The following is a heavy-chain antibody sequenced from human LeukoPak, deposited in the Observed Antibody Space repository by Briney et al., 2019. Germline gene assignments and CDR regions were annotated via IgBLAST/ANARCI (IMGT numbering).Heavy chain of an antibody. CDR2: ISAYNGNT. V-gene: IGHV1-18*01. J-gene: IGHJ4*02. CDR1: GYTFTSYG. D-gene: IGHD5-24*01. Sequence: ASVKVSCKASGYTFTSYGISWVRQAPGQGLEWMGWISAYNGNTNYAQKLQGRVTMTTDTSTSTAYMELRSLRSEDTAVYYCARESGDGYNGYYFDYWGQGTLVTVSS. CDR3: ARESGDGYNGYYFDY.